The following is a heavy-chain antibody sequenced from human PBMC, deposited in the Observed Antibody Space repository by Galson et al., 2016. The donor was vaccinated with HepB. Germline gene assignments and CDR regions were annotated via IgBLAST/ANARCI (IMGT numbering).Heavy chain of an antibody. V-gene: IGHV1-3*01. CDR1: GYSFNDRG. D-gene: IGHD3-9*01. CDR3: ARDREAYYDIMTEHNWFDP. Sequence: SVKVSCKASGYSFNDRGIHWLRQAPGQRLEWMGWISAANDYTKFSQKFQGRLSITRDTPATTVYMELTSLRPEDTAVYYCARDREAYYDIMTEHNWFDPWGQGTQVSVSS. CDR2: ISAANDYT. J-gene: IGHJ5*02.